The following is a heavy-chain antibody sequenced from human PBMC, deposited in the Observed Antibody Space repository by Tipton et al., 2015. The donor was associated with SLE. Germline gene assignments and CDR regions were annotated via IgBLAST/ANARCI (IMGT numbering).Heavy chain of an antibody. CDR2: IYTSGSA. CDR1: GGSISSGSYY. D-gene: IGHD4-11*01. CDR3: ARDADYSNVLDY. V-gene: IGHV4-61*02. Sequence: LRLSCTVSGGSISSGSYYWSWIRQPAGKGLEWIGRIYTSGSANYTPSLKSRVTISVDTSKNQFSLKLSSVTAADTAVYYCARDADYSNVLDYWGQGTLVTVSS. J-gene: IGHJ4*02.